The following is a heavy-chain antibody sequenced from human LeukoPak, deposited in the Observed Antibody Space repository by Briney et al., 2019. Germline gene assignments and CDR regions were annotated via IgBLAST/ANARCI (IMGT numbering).Heavy chain of an antibody. V-gene: IGHV3-30*04. CDR2: ISYDGSNK. CDR3: AREKVVPAATPLDY. J-gene: IGHJ4*02. CDR1: GFTFSSYA. D-gene: IGHD2-2*01. Sequence: GRSLRLSCAASGFTFSSYAMHWVRQAPGKGLEWVAVISYDGSNKYYADSVKGRFTISRDNSKNTLYLQMNSLRAEDTAVYYCAREKVVPAATPLDYWGQGTLVTVSS.